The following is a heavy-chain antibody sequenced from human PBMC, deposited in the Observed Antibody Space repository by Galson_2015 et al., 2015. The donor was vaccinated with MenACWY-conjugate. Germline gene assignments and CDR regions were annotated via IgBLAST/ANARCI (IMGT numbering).Heavy chain of an antibody. D-gene: IGHD3-22*01. CDR1: GGTFSRYA. CDR3: ARGTGDSGGYYYFY. CDR2: IIPIFGTA. Sequence: SVKVSCKASGGTFSRYAISWVRQAPGQRLEWMGGIIPIFGTANYAQKFQGRVTITADESTSTAYMVLSSLRSEDTAVYYCARGTGDSGGYYYFYWGQGTLVTVSS. J-gene: IGHJ4*01. V-gene: IGHV1-69*13.